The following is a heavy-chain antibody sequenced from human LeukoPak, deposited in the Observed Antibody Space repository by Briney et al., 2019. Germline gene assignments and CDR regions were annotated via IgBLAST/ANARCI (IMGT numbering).Heavy chain of an antibody. CDR2: IFTSGNT. CDR1: GDSLNSGNYY. V-gene: IGHV4-31*03. J-gene: IGHJ4*02. CDR3: ARATLRGDPFDF. Sequence: SETLSLTCTVSGDSLNSGNYYWTWIRQHPGTGLEWIGYIFTSGNTYYNPSLKGRLLTSVDTSKSQFSLRLTSVTAADTAVYYRARATLRGDPFDFWGQGIQVTVSS. D-gene: IGHD2-21*02.